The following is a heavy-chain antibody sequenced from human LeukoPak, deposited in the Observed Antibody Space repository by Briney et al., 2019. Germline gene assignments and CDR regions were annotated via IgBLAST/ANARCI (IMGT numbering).Heavy chain of an antibody. CDR3: ARQIIAAGKNYYGMDV. D-gene: IGHD6-13*01. CDR1: GGSISSYY. V-gene: IGHV4-4*07. J-gene: IGHJ6*02. CDR2: IYTSGST. Sequence: SETLSLTCTVSGGSISSYYWTWIRQPAGKGLEWIGRIYTSGSTNYNLSLKSRVTMSVDTSNNQFSLNLSSVTAADTAVYYCARQIIAAGKNYYGMDVWGQGTTVTVSS.